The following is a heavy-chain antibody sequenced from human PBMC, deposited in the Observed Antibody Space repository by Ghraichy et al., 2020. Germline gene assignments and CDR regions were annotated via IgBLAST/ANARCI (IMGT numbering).Heavy chain of an antibody. CDR3: TTYPRSIIEAAGHCDL. CDR2: IYHTGDT. CDR1: GGSISSTHW. D-gene: IGHD6-13*01. J-gene: IGHJ4*02. Sequence: ETLSLTCDVSGGSISSTHWWNWVRQSPGKGLEWIGEIYHTGDTNYNPSLRSRVTISLDKSKHQFFLTLTSVTAADTAVYYCTTYPRSIIEAAGHCDLWGQGAPVTVSS. V-gene: IGHV4/OR15-8*02.